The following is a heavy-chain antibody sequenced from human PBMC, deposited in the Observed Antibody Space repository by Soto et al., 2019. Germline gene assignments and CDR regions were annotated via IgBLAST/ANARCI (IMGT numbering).Heavy chain of an antibody. CDR2: INHSGST. D-gene: IGHD3-10*01. CDR3: AREVPRYYYGSGRRNWFDP. Sequence: SETLSLTCAVYGGSFSGYYWSWIRQPPGKGLEWIGEINHSGSTNYNPSLKSRVTISVDTSKNQFSLKLSPVTAADTAMYYCAREVPRYYYGSGRRNWFDPWGQGTLVTVSS. CDR1: GGSFSGYY. V-gene: IGHV4-34*01. J-gene: IGHJ5*02.